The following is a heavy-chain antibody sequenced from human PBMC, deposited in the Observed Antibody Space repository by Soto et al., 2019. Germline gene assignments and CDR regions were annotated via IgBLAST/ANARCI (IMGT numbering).Heavy chain of an antibody. D-gene: IGHD3-3*01. Sequence: EVQLVESGGGLVQPGGSLRLSCAASGFTFSSYWMHWVRQAPGKGLVWVSRINSDGSSTSYADSVKGRFTISRDNAKNTLYLQMNSLRAEDTAVYYCARASTYYDFWIGYPGEKYYFDYWGQGTLVTVSS. CDR1: GFTFSSYW. CDR2: INSDGSST. CDR3: ARASTYYDFWIGYPGEKYYFDY. V-gene: IGHV3-74*01. J-gene: IGHJ4*02.